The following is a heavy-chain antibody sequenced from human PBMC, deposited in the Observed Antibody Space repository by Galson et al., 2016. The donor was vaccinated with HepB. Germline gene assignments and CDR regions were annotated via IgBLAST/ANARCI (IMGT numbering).Heavy chain of an antibody. J-gene: IGHJ6*02. V-gene: IGHV3-33*01. CDR3: ARDRGGGYYGMDV. CDR1: GFTLSTFG. Sequence: SLRLSCAASGFTLSTFGMHWVRQAPGKGLEWVALMWYDGSTKYYADSVKGRFTISGDNSKNTVYLQMNSLRVEDTAVYYCARDRGGGYYGMDVWGQGTTVTVSS. CDR2: MWYDGSTK. D-gene: IGHD3-16*01.